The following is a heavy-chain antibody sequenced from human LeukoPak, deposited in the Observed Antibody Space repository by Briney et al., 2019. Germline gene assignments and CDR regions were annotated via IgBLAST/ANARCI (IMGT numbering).Heavy chain of an antibody. J-gene: IGHJ4*02. Sequence: SVKVSCKASGGTFSSYAISWVRQAPGQGLEWMGGIIPIFGTANYAQKFQGRVTITADESTSTAYMELSSLRSEDTAVYYCARDGSCWPGVEKFDYWGQGTLVTVSS. D-gene: IGHD6-19*01. CDR2: IIPIFGTA. V-gene: IGHV1-69*01. CDR3: ARDGSCWPGVEKFDY. CDR1: GGTFSSYA.